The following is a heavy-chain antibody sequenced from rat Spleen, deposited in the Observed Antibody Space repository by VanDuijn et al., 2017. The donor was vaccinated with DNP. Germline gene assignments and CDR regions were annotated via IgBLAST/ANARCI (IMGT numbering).Heavy chain of an antibody. D-gene: IGHD1-11*01. J-gene: IGHJ3*01. Sequence: EVQLVESGGGLVQPGRSLKLSCAASGFTFSDYYMAWVRQVPTKGLEWVAYISYDGGSTSYGDSVKGRFTISRDNAKSTLYLQMNSLRSEDMATYYCATGVYGGYADWFAYWGQGTLVTVSS. CDR2: ISYDGGST. V-gene: IGHV5-22*01. CDR1: GFTFSDYY. CDR3: ATGVYGGYADWFAY.